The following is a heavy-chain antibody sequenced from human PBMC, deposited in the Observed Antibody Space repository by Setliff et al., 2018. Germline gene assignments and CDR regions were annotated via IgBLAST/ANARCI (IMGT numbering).Heavy chain of an antibody. CDR1: GFTFSSYW. D-gene: IGHD2-15*01. Sequence: PGGSLRLSCAASGFTFSSYWMHWVRQAPGKGLVWVSRISEDGSDTTYADSVKGRFTISRDSAKNTVYLQMNSLRAEDTAVYYCARASLGKFGSAVEYFHHWGQGTLVTVSS. CDR3: ARASLGKFGSAVEYFHH. J-gene: IGHJ1*01. CDR2: ISEDGSDT. V-gene: IGHV3-74*01.